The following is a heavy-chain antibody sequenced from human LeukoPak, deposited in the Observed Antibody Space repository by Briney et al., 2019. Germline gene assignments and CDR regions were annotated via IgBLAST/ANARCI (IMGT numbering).Heavy chain of an antibody. CDR2: IYSSGST. J-gene: IGHJ4*02. Sequence: SETLSLTCTVSGGSISSYYWSWIRQPPGKGLEWIGYIYSSGSTNYNPSLESRVTISVDTSKNQFSLKLSSVTAADTAVYYCARHDQWLGYFDYWGQGTLVTVSS. CDR1: GGSISSYY. D-gene: IGHD6-19*01. CDR3: ARHDQWLGYFDY. V-gene: IGHV4-59*08.